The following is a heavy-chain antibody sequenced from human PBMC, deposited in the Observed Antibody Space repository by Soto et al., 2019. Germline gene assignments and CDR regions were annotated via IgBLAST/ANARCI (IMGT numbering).Heavy chain of an antibody. J-gene: IGHJ5*02. CDR2: INAGNGNT. Sequence: VASVKVSCKASGYTFTSYAMHWVRQAPGQRLEWMGWINAGNGNTKYSQKFQGRVTITRDTSASTAYMELSSLRSEDTAVYYCARGINRNWFDPWGQGTLVTVSS. CDR3: ARGINRNWFDP. CDR1: GYTFTSYA. V-gene: IGHV1-3*01.